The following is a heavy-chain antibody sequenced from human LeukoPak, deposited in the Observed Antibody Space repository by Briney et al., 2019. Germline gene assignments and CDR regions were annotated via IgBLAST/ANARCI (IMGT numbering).Heavy chain of an antibody. V-gene: IGHV4-39*01. Sequence: SETLSLTCTVSGGSISSSSYYWGCIRQPPGKGLECIGSIYYSGSTYYNPSLKSRVTISVDTSKNQFSLKLSSVTAADTAVYYCASSPEQCLVPQGGTFDYSGQGTLVTVSS. CDR3: ASSPEQCLVPQGGTFDY. J-gene: IGHJ4*02. CDR1: GGSISSSSYY. CDR2: IYYSGST. D-gene: IGHD6-19*01.